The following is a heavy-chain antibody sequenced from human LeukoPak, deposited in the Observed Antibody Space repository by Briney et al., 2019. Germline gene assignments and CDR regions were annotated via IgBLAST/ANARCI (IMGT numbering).Heavy chain of an antibody. J-gene: IGHJ4*02. Sequence: PSQTLSLTCTVSGGSISSGGYSWSWIRQPPGTGLEWIGYIYHSGSTYYNPSLRSRVTMSVDRSKNQFSLKLNSVTAADTAVYYCAREGLPAVAGSVYFDYWGQGTLVTVSS. CDR3: AREGLPAVAGSVYFDY. CDR1: GGSISSGGYS. CDR2: IYHSGST. V-gene: IGHV4-30-2*01. D-gene: IGHD6-19*01.